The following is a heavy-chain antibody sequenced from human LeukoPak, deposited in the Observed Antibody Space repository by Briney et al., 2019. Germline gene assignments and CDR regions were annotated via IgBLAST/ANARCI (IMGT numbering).Heavy chain of an antibody. D-gene: IGHD1-26*01. CDR1: GFTFSDYY. CDR3: ARGLVGEGEFDP. CDR2: ISSSSSYT. Sequence: GGSLKLSCAASGFTFSDYYMSWIRQAPGKGLEWVSYISSSSSYTNYADSAKGRFTISRDNAKNSLYLQMNSLRAEDTAVYYCARGLVGEGEFDPWGQGTLVTVSS. J-gene: IGHJ5*02. V-gene: IGHV3-11*06.